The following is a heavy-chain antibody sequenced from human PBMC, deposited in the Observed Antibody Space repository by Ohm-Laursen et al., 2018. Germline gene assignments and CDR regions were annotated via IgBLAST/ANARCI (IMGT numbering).Heavy chain of an antibody. Sequence: SLRLSCAASGFTFSNYAMNWVRQAPGKGLEWVSSISADVRSTYYADSVKGRFTISRDNSKNTLDLQMKSLRVEDTAMYYCARGWGWFDPWGQGTLVTVSS. J-gene: IGHJ5*02. CDR3: ARGWGWFDP. D-gene: IGHD3-16*01. CDR2: ISADVRST. CDR1: GFTFSNYA. V-gene: IGHV3-23*01.